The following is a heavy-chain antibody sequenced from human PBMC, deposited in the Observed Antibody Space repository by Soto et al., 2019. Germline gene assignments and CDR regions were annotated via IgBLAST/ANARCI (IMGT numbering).Heavy chain of an antibody. D-gene: IGHD3-10*01. V-gene: IGHV4-4*02. Sequence: QVQLQESGPGLVKPSGTLSLTCAVSGGSISSSNWWSWVRQPPGKGLEWIGEIYHSGSTNYNPSLKSRVLIGVDKSKNQFPLKLSSVTAADTAVYYCARGVRGVIGGRTFDYWGQGTLVTVSS. CDR2: IYHSGST. J-gene: IGHJ4*02. CDR1: GGSISSSNW. CDR3: ARGVRGVIGGRTFDY.